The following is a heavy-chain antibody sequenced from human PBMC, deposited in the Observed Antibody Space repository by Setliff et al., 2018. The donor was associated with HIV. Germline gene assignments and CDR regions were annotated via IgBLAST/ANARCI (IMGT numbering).Heavy chain of an antibody. CDR2: IIPTFTRA. Sequence: GASVKVSCKASGGTFGRFGISWVRQAPGQGLEWMGGIIPTFTRANYAQKFQARVIITTDKSTSTAFMELTSLTSEDTAVYYCARSVHSLYGDYATYFDPWGQGTQVTVPQ. CDR1: GGTFGRFG. D-gene: IGHD4-17*01. CDR3: ARSVHSLYGDYATYFDP. V-gene: IGHV1-69*05. J-gene: IGHJ5*02.